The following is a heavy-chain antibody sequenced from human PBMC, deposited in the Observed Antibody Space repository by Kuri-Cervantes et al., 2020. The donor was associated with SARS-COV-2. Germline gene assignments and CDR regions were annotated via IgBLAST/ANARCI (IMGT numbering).Heavy chain of an antibody. CDR2: IRSKAYGGTT. Sequence: GEYLKISCPASEFTFGDYAMSWVRQAPGKGLEWVGFIRSKAYGGTTEYAASVKGRFTISRDDSKSIAYLQMNSLKTEDTAVYYCARDPPGTVSWYYYMDVWGKGTTVTVSS. D-gene: IGHD4-17*01. J-gene: IGHJ6*03. CDR3: ARDPPGTVSWYYYMDV. V-gene: IGHV3-49*04. CDR1: EFTFGDYA.